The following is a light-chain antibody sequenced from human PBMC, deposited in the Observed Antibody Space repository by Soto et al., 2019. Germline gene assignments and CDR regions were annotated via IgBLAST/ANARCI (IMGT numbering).Light chain of an antibody. CDR1: QSVGTY. Sequence: DTVSTQSSCTLSLSPRERATLSCMASQSVGTYLAWYQQKPGQAPRLLIYDASNRATGIAPRFRGSGSGTDFTLTISSVEPEDFAVYICQQRSNWPPTFGQGRRLEIK. CDR3: QQRSNWPPT. J-gene: IGKJ5*01. V-gene: IGKV3-11*01. CDR2: DAS.